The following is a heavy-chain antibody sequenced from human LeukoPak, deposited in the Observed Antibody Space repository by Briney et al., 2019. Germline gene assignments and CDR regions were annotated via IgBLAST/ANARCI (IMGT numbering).Heavy chain of an antibody. J-gene: IGHJ4*02. CDR3: ARGVVESDGNSQFDY. CDR1: GDSVSSNSAA. D-gene: IGHD4-23*01. Sequence: SQTLSLTCAISGDSVSSNSAAWNWIRQSPSRGLEWLGRTYYRSKWYNDYALSVKGRITINPDTSKNQFSLQLNSVTPEDTAVYYCARGVVESDGNSQFDYWGQGTLVTVSS. CDR2: TYYRSKWYN. V-gene: IGHV6-1*01.